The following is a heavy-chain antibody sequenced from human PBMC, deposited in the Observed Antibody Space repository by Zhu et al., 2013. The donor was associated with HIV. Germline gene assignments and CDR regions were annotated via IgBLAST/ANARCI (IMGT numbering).Heavy chain of an antibody. J-gene: IGHJ4*02. V-gene: IGHV1-46*01. CDR3: ARVGAKNYYDSSGYYPLRY. CDR2: INPSGGST. Sequence: QVQLVQSGAEVREPGASVKVSCKTSAYTFSNSFIHWVRQAPGQGLEWMGIINPSGGSTSYAQKFQGRVTMTRDTSTSTVHMELSSLRSEDTAVYYCARVGAKNYYDSSGYYPLRYWGQGTLVTVSS. CDR1: AYTFSNSF. D-gene: IGHD3-22*01.